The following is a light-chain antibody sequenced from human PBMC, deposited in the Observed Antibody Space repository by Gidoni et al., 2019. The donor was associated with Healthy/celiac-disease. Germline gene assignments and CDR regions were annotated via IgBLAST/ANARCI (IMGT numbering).Light chain of an antibody. V-gene: IGKV2-28*01. CDR2: LGS. J-gene: IGKJ4*01. Sequence: VMTQSPLSLSVTPGESASIACRSSQSLFHTNGYNYLAWYLQKPGQPPQLLLYLGSHRAPVVHDRFSGSGSGTEFTLTISRVEAEDVGVYFCKQNRRAPLTFGGGTKVE. CDR3: KQNRRAPLT. CDR1: QSLFHTNGYNY.